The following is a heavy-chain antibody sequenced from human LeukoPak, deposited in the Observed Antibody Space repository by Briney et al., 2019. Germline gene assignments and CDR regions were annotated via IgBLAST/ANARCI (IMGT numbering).Heavy chain of an antibody. CDR1: GGSISSYY. Sequence: SETLSLTCTVSGGSISSYYWSWIRQPPGKGLEWIGYIYYSGSTNYNPSLKSRVTISADTSKNHFSLKLSSVTAADTAVYYCARDLRGASRSWIDAFDIWGQGTMVTLSS. D-gene: IGHD6-13*01. J-gene: IGHJ3*02. CDR2: IYYSGST. CDR3: ARDLRGASRSWIDAFDI. V-gene: IGHV4-59*01.